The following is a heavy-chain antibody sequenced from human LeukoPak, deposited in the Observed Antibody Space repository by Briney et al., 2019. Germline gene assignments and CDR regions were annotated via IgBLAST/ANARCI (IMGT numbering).Heavy chain of an antibody. Sequence: GGSLRLSCAASGFTFSKHWMNWVRQAPGKGLEWVANIKQDGSEIYYVDSVKGRFTISRDNAKNSLSLQMNSLRGEDSAVYHCARSGPPYGLDIWGQGTMVTVSS. D-gene: IGHD1-1*01. CDR3: ARSGPPYGLDI. J-gene: IGHJ3*02. CDR2: IKQDGSEI. V-gene: IGHV3-7*04. CDR1: GFTFSKHW.